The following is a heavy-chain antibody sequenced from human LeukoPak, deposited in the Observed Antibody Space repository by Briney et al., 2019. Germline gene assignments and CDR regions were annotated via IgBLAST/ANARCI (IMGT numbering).Heavy chain of an antibody. CDR2: ISSIDGST. CDR1: GFTFSSYG. J-gene: IGHJ5*02. CDR3: AKDLYP. Sequence: GGSLRLSCAASGFTFSSYGMSWVRQAPGKGLEWVSGISSIDGSTYYAVSVKGRSTVSRDNSKNTLYLQMNSLRAEDTAVYYCAKDLYPWGQGTLVTVSS. V-gene: IGHV3-23*01.